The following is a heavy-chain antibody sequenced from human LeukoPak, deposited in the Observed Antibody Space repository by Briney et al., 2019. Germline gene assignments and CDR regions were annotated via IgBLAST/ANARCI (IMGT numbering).Heavy chain of an antibody. CDR3: AKGRTYNYALDC. CDR1: GLTFDDYG. J-gene: IGHJ4*02. CDR2: ITWNGVNI. Sequence: GGSLRLSCAASGLTFDDYGMHWVRQAPGKGLEWVSGITWNGVNIGYADSVKGRFTISRDNANYSLHLQMNSLTVEDTALYYCAKGRTYNYALDCWGQGALVIVS. V-gene: IGHV3-9*01. D-gene: IGHD5-18*01.